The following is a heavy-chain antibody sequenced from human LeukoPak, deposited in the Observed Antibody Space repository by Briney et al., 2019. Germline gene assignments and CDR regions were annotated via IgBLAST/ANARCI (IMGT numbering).Heavy chain of an antibody. CDR2: ISYDGSNK. J-gene: IGHJ3*02. V-gene: IGHV3-30-3*01. Sequence: GGSLRLSCAASGFTFSSYAMHWVRQAPGKGLEWVAVISYDGSNKYYADSVKGRFTISRDNSKNTLYLQMNSLRAEDTAVYYCARDDYDYVWGSYRYREFAFDIWGQGTMVTVSS. CDR3: ARDDYDYVWGSYRYREFAFDI. CDR1: GFTFSSYA. D-gene: IGHD3-16*02.